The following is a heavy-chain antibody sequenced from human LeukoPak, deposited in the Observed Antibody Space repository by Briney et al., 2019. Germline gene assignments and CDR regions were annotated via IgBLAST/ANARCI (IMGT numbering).Heavy chain of an antibody. CDR1: GFTFSSYA. CDR3: AKDLPVVVVAATLFDY. CDR2: ISGSGGST. Sequence: GGSLRLSCAASGFTFSSYAMSWVRQAPGKGLEWVSAISGSGGSTYYADSVKGRFTISRDSSKNTLYLQMNSLRAEDTAVYYCAKDLPVVVVAATLFDYWGQGTLVTVSS. J-gene: IGHJ4*02. V-gene: IGHV3-23*01. D-gene: IGHD2-15*01.